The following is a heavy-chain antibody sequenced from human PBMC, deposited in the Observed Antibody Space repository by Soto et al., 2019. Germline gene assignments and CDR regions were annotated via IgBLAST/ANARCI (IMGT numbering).Heavy chain of an antibody. CDR3: ARKYPYSSGFAY. J-gene: IGHJ4*02. V-gene: IGHV4-39*01. CDR1: GGSISSSSYY. D-gene: IGHD6-19*01. CDR2: IYYSGST. Sequence: HLQLQESGPGLVKPSETLSLTCTVSGGSISSSSYYWGGIRQPPGKGLEWIGSIYYSGSTYYNLYLKSRDTISVDTSNRPSSLRLISVTGADAAGYFWARKYPYSSGFAYWGQGSLVAVSS.